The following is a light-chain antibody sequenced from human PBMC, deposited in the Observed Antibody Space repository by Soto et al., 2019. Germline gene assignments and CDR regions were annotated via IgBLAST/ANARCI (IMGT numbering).Light chain of an antibody. J-gene: IGKJ4*01. V-gene: IGKV1-39*01. CDR3: HQDYRIHALT. CDR1: QTIGSY. CDR2: DVS. Sequence: DIQMTQSPSSLSASVGDRVTISCRASQTIGSYLHWYQHKPGRVPSLLISDVSTLQSGVPGRFRGSGSETAFTLTITYLQHEHFATYDCHQDYRIHALTFGGGTKLELK.